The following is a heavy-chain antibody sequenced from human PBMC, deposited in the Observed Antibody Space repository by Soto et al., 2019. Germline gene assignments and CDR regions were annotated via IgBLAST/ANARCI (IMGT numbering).Heavy chain of an antibody. J-gene: IGHJ4*02. CDR3: ARPTYYYDSSGPPAY. D-gene: IGHD3-22*01. V-gene: IGHV4-39*01. CDR1: GGSIISSSYY. Sequence: SETLSLTCTVSGGSIISSSYYWGWIRQPPGKGLEWIGSIYYSGSTYYNPSLKSRVTISVDTSKNQFSLKLSSVTAADTAVYYCARPTYYYDSSGPPAYWGQGTLVTVSS. CDR2: IYYSGST.